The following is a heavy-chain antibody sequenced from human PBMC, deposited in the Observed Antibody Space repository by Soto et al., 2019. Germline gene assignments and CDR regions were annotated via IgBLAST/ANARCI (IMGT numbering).Heavy chain of an antibody. Sequence: SETLSLTCPVSGGSISSGGSYWSWLRQHPGKGLEFIGYISHSGITYYNPSLKSRLTISLDTSKNQFSLNLKSVTAADSAVYYCARSWSSNLFFDSWGQGTLVTVSS. CDR3: ARSWSSNLFFDS. J-gene: IGHJ4*02. CDR1: GGSISSGGSY. D-gene: IGHD6-13*01. V-gene: IGHV4-31*03. CDR2: ISHSGIT.